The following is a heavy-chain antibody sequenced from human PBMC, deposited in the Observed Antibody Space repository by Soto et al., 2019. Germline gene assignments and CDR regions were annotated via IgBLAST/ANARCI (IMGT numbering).Heavy chain of an antibody. D-gene: IGHD2-15*01. CDR1: GFTVSSRY. Sequence: GGSLRLSCAASGFTVSSRYMSWVRQAPGKGLEWVSLIQSGGPTYYADSVKGRFTISRDTSENTVHLQMDSLRAEDTAVYYCVRDDVLCDGGRCYGVPVDVWGKGTTVTVSS. CDR3: VRDDVLCDGGRCYGVPVDV. V-gene: IGHV3-66*01. J-gene: IGHJ6*04. CDR2: IQSGGPT.